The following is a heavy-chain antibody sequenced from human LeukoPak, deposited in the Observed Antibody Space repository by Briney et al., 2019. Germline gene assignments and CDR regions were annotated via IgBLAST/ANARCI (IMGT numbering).Heavy chain of an antibody. V-gene: IGHV3-53*01. CDR3: ASSDDYNTYWYYLNF. CDR1: GFTVSSNY. D-gene: IGHD4-11*01. CDR2: IYSAGST. J-gene: IGHJ4*02. Sequence: GESLQISCPASGFTVSSNYMVWVRRAPGKGLEWVSIIYSAGSTYYADSVKGRFTISRDNSKNTLYLQMNRLRVEDAAVYYCASSDDYNTYWYYLNFWGQGTLVTVSS.